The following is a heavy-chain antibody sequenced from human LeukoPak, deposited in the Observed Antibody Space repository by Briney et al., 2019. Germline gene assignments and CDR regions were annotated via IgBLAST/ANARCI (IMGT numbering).Heavy chain of an antibody. CDR2: ISGSGSYT. CDR1: GFTFSNYA. CDR3: AKGCGGDCYRPLY. D-gene: IGHD2-21*02. J-gene: IGHJ4*02. Sequence: PGGSLRLSCAASGFTFSNYAMTWVRQAPGKGLEWVSTISGSGSYTYYADSVKGRFTISRDNSKNTLYLQMNSLRADDTAVYYCAKGCGGDCYRPLYWGQGTLVTVSS. V-gene: IGHV3-23*01.